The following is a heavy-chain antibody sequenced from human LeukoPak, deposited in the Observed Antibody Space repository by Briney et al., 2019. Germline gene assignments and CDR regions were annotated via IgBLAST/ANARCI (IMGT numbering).Heavy chain of an antibody. D-gene: IGHD3-10*01. J-gene: IGHJ3*02. CDR1: GFTFSDYY. Sequence: GGSLRLSCAASGFTFSDYYMSWIRQAPGKGRGWGSYISSSGSTIYSADSVKGRFTISRDTAKNSLYLQMNSLRAEDTAVYYCAREATLWFGEYHEAFDIWGQGKMVTVSS. CDR3: AREATLWFGEYHEAFDI. CDR2: ISSSGSTI. V-gene: IGHV3-11*04.